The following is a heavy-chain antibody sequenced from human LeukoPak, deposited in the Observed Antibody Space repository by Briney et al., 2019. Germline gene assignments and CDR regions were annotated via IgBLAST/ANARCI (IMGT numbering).Heavy chain of an antibody. CDR1: GGSISGYY. Sequence: SETLSLTRTVSGGSISGYYWSWIRQPPGKGLEWIGYIYYTGSTNYNPSLKSRVTMSVDTSKNQFSLSLSSVTPADTAVYYCSRVSLPANYASSGYYPFDYWGQGTLVTVSS. V-gene: IGHV4-59*01. D-gene: IGHD3-22*01. J-gene: IGHJ4*02. CDR2: IYYTGST. CDR3: SRVSLPANYASSGYYPFDY.